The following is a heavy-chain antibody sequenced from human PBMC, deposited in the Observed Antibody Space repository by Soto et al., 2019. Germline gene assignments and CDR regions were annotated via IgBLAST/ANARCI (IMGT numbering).Heavy chain of an antibody. J-gene: IGHJ6*03. Sequence: GGSLRLSCAASGFTVSSNYMSWVRQAPGKGLEWVSVIYSGGSTYYADSVKGRFTISRDNSKNTLYLQMNSLRAEDTAVYYCARAAGYCSSTSCYSYYYYMDVWGKGTTVTVSS. D-gene: IGHD2-2*01. V-gene: IGHV3-66*01. CDR3: ARAAGYCSSTSCYSYYYYMDV. CDR1: GFTVSSNY. CDR2: IYSGGST.